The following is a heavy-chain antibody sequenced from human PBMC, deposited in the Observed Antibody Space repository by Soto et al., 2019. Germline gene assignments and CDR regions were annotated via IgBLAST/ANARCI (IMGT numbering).Heavy chain of an antibody. J-gene: IGHJ4*02. CDR2: IYYSGST. Sequence: TLSLTCTVSGGAIISGGYYFSCIRQHPGKGLEWIGYIYYSGSTYYNPSLKSRVTISVDTSKNQFSLKLSSVTAADTAVYYCAKNGYDSSGYYYDYWGQGTLVTVSS. CDR3: AKNGYDSSGYYYDY. V-gene: IGHV4-31*03. D-gene: IGHD3-22*01. CDR1: GGAIISGGYY.